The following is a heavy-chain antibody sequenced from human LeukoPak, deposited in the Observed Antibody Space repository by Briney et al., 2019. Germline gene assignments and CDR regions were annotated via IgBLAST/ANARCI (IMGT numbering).Heavy chain of an antibody. D-gene: IGHD5-12*01. V-gene: IGHV3-7*05. CDR3: ARPIVATNLDY. CDR2: MNQDGSEK. Sequence: GGSLRLSCAASGFTFSSYWMSWVRQAPGKGLEWVANMNQDGSEKYYVDSVKGRFTISRDNAKNSLYLQMNSLRAEDTAVYYCARPIVATNLDYWGQGTLVTVSS. J-gene: IGHJ4*02. CDR1: GFTFSSYW.